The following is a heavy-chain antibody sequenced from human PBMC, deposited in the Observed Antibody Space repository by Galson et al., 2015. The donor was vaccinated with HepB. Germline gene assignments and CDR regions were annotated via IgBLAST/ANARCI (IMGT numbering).Heavy chain of an antibody. Sequence: SLRLSCAASGFTVSSNYMSWVRQAPGKGLGWVSVIYSGGSTYYADSVKGRFTISRDNSKNTLYLQMNSLRAEDTAVYYCARYGGNFTWYFDLWGRGTLVTVSS. J-gene: IGHJ2*01. V-gene: IGHV3-66*02. CDR3: ARYGGNFTWYFDL. CDR2: IYSGGST. CDR1: GFTVSSNY. D-gene: IGHD4-23*01.